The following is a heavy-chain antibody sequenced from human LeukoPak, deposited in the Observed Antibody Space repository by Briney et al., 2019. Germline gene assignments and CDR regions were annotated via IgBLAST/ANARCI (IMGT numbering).Heavy chain of an antibody. Sequence: ASVKVSCKASGYTFTGYYMHWVRQAPGQGLEWMGWINPNSGGTNYAQKFQGWVTMTRDTSISTAYMVLSRLRSDDTAVYYCARAMSSSWSPRGYYYYGMDVWGQGTTVTVSS. D-gene: IGHD6-13*01. V-gene: IGHV1-2*04. CDR1: GYTFTGYY. CDR2: INPNSGGT. J-gene: IGHJ6*02. CDR3: ARAMSSSWSPRGYYYYGMDV.